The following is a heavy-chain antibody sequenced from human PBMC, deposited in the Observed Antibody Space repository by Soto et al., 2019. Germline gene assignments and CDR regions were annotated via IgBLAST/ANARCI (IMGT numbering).Heavy chain of an antibody. D-gene: IGHD2-15*01. CDR3: ARGNPRLLDFDY. Sequence: SETLSLTCAVYGGSFSGYYWSWIRQPPGKGLEWIGEINHSGSTNYNPSLKSRVTISVDTSKNQFSLKLSSVTAADTAVYYCARGNPRLLDFDYWGQGTLVTVSS. CDR2: INHSGST. CDR1: GGSFSGYY. J-gene: IGHJ4*02. V-gene: IGHV4-34*01.